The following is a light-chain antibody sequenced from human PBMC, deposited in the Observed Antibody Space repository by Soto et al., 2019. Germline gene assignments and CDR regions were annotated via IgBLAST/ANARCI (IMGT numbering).Light chain of an antibody. V-gene: IGKV1-33*01. Sequence: DIQMTQSPSSLSASVGDRVTITCQASQDISNHLNWYQQKPGKAPKLLIYDASNLETGVPSRFSGSGSGTDFTFTISSLQPEDIATYYCQQYDNLLLTFGGGTKV. J-gene: IGKJ4*01. CDR2: DAS. CDR3: QQYDNLLLT. CDR1: QDISNH.